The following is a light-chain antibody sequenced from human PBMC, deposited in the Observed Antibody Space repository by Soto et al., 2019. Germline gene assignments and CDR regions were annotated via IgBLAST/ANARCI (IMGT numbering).Light chain of an antibody. J-gene: IGKJ1*01. Sequence: EIVLTQSPATLSLSPGERATFSCKASQSVGTSLAWFQQKPGQAPRLLIYDASVRATGIPARFSGSGSGTDFTLTISRLQPEDIAMYYCQQSSNWPPWTFGRGTKVDNK. V-gene: IGKV3-11*01. CDR1: QSVGTS. CDR3: QQSSNWPPWT. CDR2: DAS.